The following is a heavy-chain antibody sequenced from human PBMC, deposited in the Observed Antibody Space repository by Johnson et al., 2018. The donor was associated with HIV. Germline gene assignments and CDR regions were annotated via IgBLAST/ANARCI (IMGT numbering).Heavy chain of an antibody. Sequence: EVQLVESGGGLVQPGRSLRLSCTASGFTFGDYAMSWFRQAPGKGLEWVGFIRSTAYGGTTEYAASVKGRFTISRDDSRSIAYLQMNSLKTEDTAVYFCSREGGLLLWGAFDIWGQGTMVTISS. V-gene: IGHV3-49*03. CDR3: SREGGLLLWGAFDI. J-gene: IGHJ3*02. D-gene: IGHD3-22*01. CDR1: GFTFGDYA. CDR2: IRSTAYGGTT.